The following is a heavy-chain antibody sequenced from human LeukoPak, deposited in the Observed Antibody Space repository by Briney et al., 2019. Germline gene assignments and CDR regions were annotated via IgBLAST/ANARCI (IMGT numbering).Heavy chain of an antibody. CDR2: ISSSSSYI. Sequence: GGSLRLSCAASGFTFSSYSMNWVRQAPGKGLEWVSSISSSSSYIYYADSVKGRFTISRDNAENSLYLQMNSLRAEDTAVYYCAREISSSWYYFDYWGQGTLVTVSS. D-gene: IGHD6-13*01. CDR1: GFTFSSYS. V-gene: IGHV3-21*01. CDR3: AREISSSWYYFDY. J-gene: IGHJ4*02.